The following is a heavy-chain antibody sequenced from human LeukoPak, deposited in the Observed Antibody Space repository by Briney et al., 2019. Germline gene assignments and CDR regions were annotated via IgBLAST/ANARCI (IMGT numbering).Heavy chain of an antibody. V-gene: IGHV1-18*01. D-gene: IGHD1-1*01. CDR2: ISDHREST. J-gene: IGHJ6*03. Sequence: ASVKVSCKASGNIFSGQGITWVRQAPGQGLEWVGWISDHRESTMYAQKFQGRVTVTIDTSTNTAYMELTSLTSDDTAVYYCARLHADTTLTPYYYYIYVWGKGTTVTVSS. CDR3: ARLHADTTLTPYYYYIYV. CDR1: GNIFSGQG.